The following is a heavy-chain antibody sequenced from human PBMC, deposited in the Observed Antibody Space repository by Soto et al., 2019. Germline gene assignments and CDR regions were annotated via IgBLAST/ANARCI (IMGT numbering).Heavy chain of an antibody. J-gene: IGHJ4*02. CDR3: ARGVHYDSSGYYYFY. D-gene: IGHD3-22*01. Sequence: ASVKVSCKASGGTFNKYAISWVRQAPGQGLEWMGGIIPMFGTANYAQKFQGRVTTTADESTSTAYMELRSLRSEDTAVYYCARGVHYDSSGYYYFYWGRGTLVTVSS. CDR1: GGTFNKYA. CDR2: IIPMFGTA. V-gene: IGHV1-69*13.